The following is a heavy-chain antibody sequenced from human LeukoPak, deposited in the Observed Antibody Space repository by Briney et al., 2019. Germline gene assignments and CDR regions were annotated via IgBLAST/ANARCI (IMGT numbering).Heavy chain of an antibody. J-gene: IGHJ4*02. V-gene: IGHV4-39*07. CDR3: ASGPHYCSGGSCYLTL. Sequence: MTSETLSLTCTVSGGSISSSPYYWGWIRQPSGEGLEWIGNVYSSGTTYYNPSPSLKSRVTISLDTSKNQFSLRLSSVTAADTAVYYCASGPHYCSGGSCYLTLWGQGTLVTVSS. CDR2: VYSSGTT. CDR1: GGSISSSPYY. D-gene: IGHD2-15*01.